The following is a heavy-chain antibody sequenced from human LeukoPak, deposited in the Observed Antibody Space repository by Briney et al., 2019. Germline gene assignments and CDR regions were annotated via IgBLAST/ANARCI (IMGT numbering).Heavy chain of an antibody. J-gene: IGHJ3*02. V-gene: IGHV4-4*07. Sequence: SETLSLTCTVSGGSISSYYWSWIRQPAGKGLGWIGRIYTSGSTNYNPSLKSRVTMSVDTSKNQFSLKLSSVTAADTAVYYCARSTYYYDSSGYSVNDAFDIWGQGTMVTVSS. D-gene: IGHD3-22*01. CDR2: IYTSGST. CDR1: GGSISSYY. CDR3: ARSTYYYDSSGYSVNDAFDI.